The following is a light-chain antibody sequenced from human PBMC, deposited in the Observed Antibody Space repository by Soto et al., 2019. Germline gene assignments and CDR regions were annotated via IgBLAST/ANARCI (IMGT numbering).Light chain of an antibody. J-gene: IGLJ1*01. CDR3: SSYTSSSTLVV. Sequence: QSALTQPASVSGSPGQSITISCTGTSSDVGGYHYVSWYQQHPGKAPKLMIYDVSNRPSGVSNRFSGSKSGNTASLTISGLQAEDEAGYYCSSYTSSSTLVVFGTGTKVTVL. V-gene: IGLV2-14*01. CDR2: DVS. CDR1: SSDVGGYHY.